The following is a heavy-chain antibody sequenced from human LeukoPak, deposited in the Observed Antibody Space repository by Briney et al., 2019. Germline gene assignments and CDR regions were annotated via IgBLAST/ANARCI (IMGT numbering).Heavy chain of an antibody. CDR1: GGSFSGYY. CDR3: ARAEPGWHKEDYFDY. CDR2: INHSGST. J-gene: IGHJ4*02. D-gene: IGHD2-15*01. Sequence: SETLSLTCAVYGGSFSGYYWSWIRQPPGKGLEWIGEINHSGSTNYNPSLKSRVTISVDTSKNQFSLKLSSVTAADTAVYYCARAEPGWHKEDYFDYWGQGTLVTVSS. V-gene: IGHV4-34*01.